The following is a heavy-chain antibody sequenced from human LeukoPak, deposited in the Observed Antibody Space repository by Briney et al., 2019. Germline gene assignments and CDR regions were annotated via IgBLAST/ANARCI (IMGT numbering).Heavy chain of an antibody. CDR2: IYSGGST. J-gene: IGHJ4*02. D-gene: IGHD6-19*01. CDR3: ARDPGGSSGSEYFDY. V-gene: IGHV3-66*01. Sequence: HPGGSLRLSCAASGFTVSSNYMSWVRQAPGKGLEWVSVIYSGGSTYYADSMKGRFTISRDNSKNTLYLQMNSLRAEDTAVYYCARDPGGSSGSEYFDYWGQGTLVTVSS. CDR1: GFTVSSNY.